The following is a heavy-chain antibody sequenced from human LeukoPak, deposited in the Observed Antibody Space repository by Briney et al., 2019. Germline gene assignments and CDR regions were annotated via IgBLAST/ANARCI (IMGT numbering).Heavy chain of an antibody. CDR3: SYGSGSYYTPSFDY. V-gene: IGHV3-23*01. Sequence: GGSLRLSCAASGFTFSSYAMSWVRQAPGKGLEWVSAISGGGGSTYYADSVKGRFTISRDNSKNTLYLQMNSLRAEDTAVYYCSYGSGSYYTPSFDYWGQGTLVTVSS. CDR2: ISGGGGST. D-gene: IGHD3-10*01. J-gene: IGHJ4*02. CDR1: GFTFSSYA.